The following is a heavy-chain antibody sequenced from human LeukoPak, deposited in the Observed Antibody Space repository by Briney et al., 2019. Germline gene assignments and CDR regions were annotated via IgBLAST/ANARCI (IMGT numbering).Heavy chain of an antibody. D-gene: IGHD3-10*01. J-gene: IGHJ4*02. CDR3: ASGPRNYYYSGSYHY. CDR2: IYYGGNT. V-gene: IGHV4-61*08. CDR1: GGSFNSDDYY. Sequence: SETLSLTCGVSGGSFNSDDYYWDWIPQPPGRGLEWIGYIYYGGNTNYNPSLRSRVTISMDTSKNQFSLKVNSVTAADTAVYFCASGPRNYYYSGSYHYWGQGTLVTVSS.